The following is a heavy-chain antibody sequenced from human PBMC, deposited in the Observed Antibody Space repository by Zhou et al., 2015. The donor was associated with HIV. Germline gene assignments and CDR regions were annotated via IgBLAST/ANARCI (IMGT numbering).Heavy chain of an antibody. CDR2: IKEDGTEK. Sequence: DVQLVESGGALAKPGESLRLSCAASGFTFSGHAMNWVRQAPGKGLEWVANIKEDGTEKYYVDSLKGRFTISRDNAKNSLYLQMNSLRDEDTALYYCARSFVVTVSDPXISHYYGMDVWGRGTTVTVSS. V-gene: IGHV3-7*01. D-gene: IGHD2-8*01. J-gene: IGHJ6*02. CDR3: ARSFVVTVSDPXISHYYGMDV. CDR1: GFTFSGHA.